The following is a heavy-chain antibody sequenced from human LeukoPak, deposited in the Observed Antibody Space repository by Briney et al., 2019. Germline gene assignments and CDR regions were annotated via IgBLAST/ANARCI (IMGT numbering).Heavy chain of an antibody. V-gene: IGHV3-7*01. J-gene: IGHJ4*02. Sequence: GGSLRLSCTASGFTFSSYWMTWVRQAPGKGLEWVANIKEDGSEKFYVDSVKGRFTISRDNAKNSLYLQMNNLRAEDTAVYYCAGEGELDYWGQGTLVAVSS. D-gene: IGHD1-26*01. CDR2: IKEDGSEK. CDR1: GFTFSSYW. CDR3: AGEGELDY.